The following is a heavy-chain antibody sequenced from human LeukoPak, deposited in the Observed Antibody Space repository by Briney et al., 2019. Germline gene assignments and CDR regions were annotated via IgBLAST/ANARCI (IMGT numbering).Heavy chain of an antibody. CDR3: ARDEGYSYGLRYFQH. Sequence: SETLSLTCAVYGGSFSGYYWSWIRQPPGKGLEWIGEINHSGSTNYNPSLKSRVTISVDTSKNQFSLKLSSVTAADTAVYYCARDEGYSYGLRYFQHWGQGTLVTVSS. J-gene: IGHJ1*01. V-gene: IGHV4-34*01. D-gene: IGHD5-18*01. CDR1: GGSFSGYY. CDR2: INHSGST.